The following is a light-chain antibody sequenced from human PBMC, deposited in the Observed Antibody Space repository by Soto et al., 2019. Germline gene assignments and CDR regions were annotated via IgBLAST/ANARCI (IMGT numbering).Light chain of an antibody. Sequence: DIQMTQSPSTLSASVGDRVTITCRASQSISTWLAWYQQKPGKAPKLLIYSASSLESGVPSRFSGSGSGTEFTLTISSLQPDDFATYFCHHYHSFPLTFGGGTKVEIK. V-gene: IGKV1-5*03. J-gene: IGKJ4*01. CDR3: HHYHSFPLT. CDR1: QSISTW. CDR2: SAS.